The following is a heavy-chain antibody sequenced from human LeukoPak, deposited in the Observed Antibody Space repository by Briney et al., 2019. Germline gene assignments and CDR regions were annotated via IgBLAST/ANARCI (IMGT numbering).Heavy chain of an antibody. CDR3: VGEIGYSGSWKKRAKSSQH. CDR1: GGSISSYY. CDR2: IYYSGST. J-gene: IGHJ1*01. D-gene: IGHD6-13*01. V-gene: IGHV4-59*01. Sequence: SETLSLTCTVSGGSISSYYWSWIRQPPGKGLEWIGYIYYSGSTNYNPSLKSRVTISVDTSKNQFSLKLSSVTAEDTAVYYCVGEIGYSGSWKKRAKSSQHGGRGPLVTVSS.